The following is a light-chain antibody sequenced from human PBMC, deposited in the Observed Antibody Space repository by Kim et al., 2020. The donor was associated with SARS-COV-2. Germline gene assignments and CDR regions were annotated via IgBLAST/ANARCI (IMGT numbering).Light chain of an antibody. CDR1: NSNIGNNY. J-gene: IGLJ3*02. V-gene: IGLV1-51*01. CDR2: DNN. CDR3: GTWDGSLSSWV. Sequence: QSVLTQPPSVSAAPGQKVTITCSGSNSNIGNNYVSWYQQLPATAPTLLIYDNNKRPSGIPDRFSGSKSGTSATLGITGPQTGDEADYYCGTWDGSLSSWVFGGGTQLTVL.